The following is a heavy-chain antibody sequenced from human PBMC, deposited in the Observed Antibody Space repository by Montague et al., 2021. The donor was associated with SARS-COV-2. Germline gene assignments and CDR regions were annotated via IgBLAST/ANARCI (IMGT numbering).Heavy chain of an antibody. Sequence: SETLSLTCTVSGGSISSSSYYWGWIRQPPGKGLEWIGNIYYSGSTYYNSSPQSRVTISVDTSKNQFSLRLRSVTAADTAVYYCVAEWLAIYYFDFWGQGTLVTVSS. CDR1: GGSISSSSYY. V-gene: IGHV4-39*01. CDR3: VAEWLAIYYFDF. J-gene: IGHJ4*02. D-gene: IGHD6-19*01. CDR2: IYYSGST.